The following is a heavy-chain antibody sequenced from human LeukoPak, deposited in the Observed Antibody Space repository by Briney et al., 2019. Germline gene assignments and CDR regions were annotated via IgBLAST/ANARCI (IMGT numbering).Heavy chain of an antibody. J-gene: IGHJ4*02. CDR3: ARDRMDTGTYFDY. V-gene: IGHV1-18*01. CDR1: GYTFTTYG. CDR2: ISTYNGNT. Sequence: ASVKVSCRSSGYTFTTYGITWVRQAPGQGLEWMGWISTYNGNTNYAQKLQGRVTMTTDTPTSTAYMELRSLRSDDTAMYYCARDRMDTGTYFDYWGQGTLVTVSS. D-gene: IGHD5-18*01.